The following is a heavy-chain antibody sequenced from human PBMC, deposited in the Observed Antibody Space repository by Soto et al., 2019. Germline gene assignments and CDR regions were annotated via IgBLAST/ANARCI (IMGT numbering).Heavy chain of an antibody. D-gene: IGHD6-13*01. CDR2: VIPIFGTA. V-gene: IGHV1-69*13. Sequence: SVKVSCKASGGTFSSYAISWVRQAPGQGLEWMGGVIPIFGTANYAQKFQGRVTITADESTSTAYMELSSLRSEDTAVYYCARARGSWPDLVWFDPWGQGTLVTVSS. CDR1: GGTFSSYA. J-gene: IGHJ5*02. CDR3: ARARGSWPDLVWFDP.